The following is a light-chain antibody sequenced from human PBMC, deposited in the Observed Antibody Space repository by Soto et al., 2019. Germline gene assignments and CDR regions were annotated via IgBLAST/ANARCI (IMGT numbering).Light chain of an antibody. Sequence: DIQMTQSPSSLSASVGDRVTITCRASQSISSYLNWYQQKPGKAPKLLIYAASSLQSGVPSRFSGSGSGAGFTLTISRLDPIDFAVYFCPQYGTSPRTFGKGTKLEIX. CDR1: QSISSY. CDR2: AAS. CDR3: PQYGTSPRT. J-gene: IGKJ1*01. V-gene: IGKV1-39*01.